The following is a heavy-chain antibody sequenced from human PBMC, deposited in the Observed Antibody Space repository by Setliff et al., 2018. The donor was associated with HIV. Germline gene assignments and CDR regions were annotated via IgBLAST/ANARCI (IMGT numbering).Heavy chain of an antibody. CDR2: INYSGST. D-gene: IGHD5-12*01. Sequence: SETLSLTCTVAGGSISSHYWNWNRRPPGKGLEWIGSINYSGSTNYSPYLKRRITISRDTSKNQFSLKLNSVTAADAAVYYCARSTPSVGYISEHWGQGTLVTVSS. CDR3: ARSTPSVGYISEH. J-gene: IGHJ4*02. CDR1: GGSISSHY. V-gene: IGHV4-59*11.